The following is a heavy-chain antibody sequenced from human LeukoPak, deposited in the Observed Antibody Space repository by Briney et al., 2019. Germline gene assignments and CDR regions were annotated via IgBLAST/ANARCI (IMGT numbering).Heavy chain of an antibody. J-gene: IGHJ5*02. CDR2: MFYSGST. Sequence: SETLSLTCTVSGGSISSSSDYWGWVRQPPGKGLEWIGSMFYSGSTYYNPSLKSRVTILVDTSKNQISLKLSSVTAADTAVYYCARDGFLASVGATHWFDPWGQGTLVTVSS. CDR3: ARDGFLASVGATHWFDP. V-gene: IGHV4-39*07. CDR1: GGSISSSSDY. D-gene: IGHD1-26*01.